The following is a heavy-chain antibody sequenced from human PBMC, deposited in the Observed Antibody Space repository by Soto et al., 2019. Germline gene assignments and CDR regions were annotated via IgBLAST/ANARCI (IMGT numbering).Heavy chain of an antibody. CDR3: ARERHSGTWDHYYGMDV. CDR2: IYKSGST. D-gene: IGHD1-26*01. J-gene: IGHJ6*02. V-gene: IGHV4-59*01. CDR1: GDSISNSN. Sequence: SETLSLTCTGSGDSISNSNWIWIRQSPGKGLDWVGYIYKSGSTNYNPSLKSRVTISVDTSRNQFSLKLTSVTAADTAVYYCARERHSGTWDHYYGMDVWGQGTTVTVS.